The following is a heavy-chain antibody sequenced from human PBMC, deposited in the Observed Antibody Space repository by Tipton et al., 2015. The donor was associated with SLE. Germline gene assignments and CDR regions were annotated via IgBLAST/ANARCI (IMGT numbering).Heavy chain of an antibody. CDR1: GYTFTSYA. D-gene: IGHD5-18*01. J-gene: IGHJ4*02. CDR2: INAGNGNT. CDR3: ARSGVQLWFTLFDY. Sequence: QSGAEVKKPGASVKVSCKASGYTFTSYAMHWVRQAPGQRLEWMGWINAGNGNTKYSQKFQGRVTITRDTSASTAYMELSSLRSEDTAVYYCARSGVQLWFTLFDYWGQGTLVTVSS. V-gene: IGHV1-3*01.